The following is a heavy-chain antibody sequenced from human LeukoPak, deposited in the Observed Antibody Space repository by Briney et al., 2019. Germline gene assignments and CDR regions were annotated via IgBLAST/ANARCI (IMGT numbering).Heavy chain of an antibody. CDR3: ATGTGYCSGGSCYDY. D-gene: IGHD2-15*01. Sequence: SETLSLTCAVSGASISSSGYSWSWIRQPPGKGLEWIGYIFHSGSTYYNPSLKSRVTILVDRSKNQFSLKLSSVTAADTAVYYCATGTGYCSGGSCYDYWGQGTLVTVSS. V-gene: IGHV4-30-2*01. CDR1: GASISSSGYS. J-gene: IGHJ4*02. CDR2: IFHSGST.